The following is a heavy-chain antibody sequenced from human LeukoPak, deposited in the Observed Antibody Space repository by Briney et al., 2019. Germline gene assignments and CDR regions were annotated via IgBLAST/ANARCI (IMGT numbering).Heavy chain of an antibody. CDR2: ISSSGSTI. CDR3: AREDDWNYEDY. CDR1: RFTFSDYY. J-gene: IGHJ4*02. V-gene: IGHV3-11*04. Sequence: AGGSLRLSCAASRFTFSDYYMSWIRQAPGKGLEWLSYISSSGSTISYAASVKGRFTISRDNAKNSLYLQMNSLRAEDTAIYYCAREDDWNYEDYWGQGTLVTVSS. D-gene: IGHD1-7*01.